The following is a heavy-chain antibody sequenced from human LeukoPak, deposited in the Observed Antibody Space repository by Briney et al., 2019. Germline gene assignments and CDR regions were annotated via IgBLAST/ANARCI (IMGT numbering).Heavy chain of an antibody. CDR3: AKDSSGWNNWFDP. D-gene: IGHD6-19*01. J-gene: IGHJ5*02. CDR1: GFTFSSYG. Sequence: GRSLRLSCAASGFTFSSYGMHWVRQAPGKGLEWVAVISYDGSNKYYADSVKGRFTISRDNSKNTLYLQMNSLRAEDTAVYYCAKDSSGWNNWFDPRGQGTLVTVSS. V-gene: IGHV3-30*18. CDR2: ISYDGSNK.